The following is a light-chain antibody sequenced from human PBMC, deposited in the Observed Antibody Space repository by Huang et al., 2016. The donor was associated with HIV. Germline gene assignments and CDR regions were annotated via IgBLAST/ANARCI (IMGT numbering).Light chain of an antibody. V-gene: IGKV3-15*01. CDR1: QSVNIN. CDR3: QHYNNWPYT. CDR2: GAS. J-gene: IGKJ2*01. Sequence: EIEVTQSPATLSVSPGERATLSCRTSQSVNINLAWYQQKPGQAPRRLIVGASTRATGIPARFSGSGSGTEFTLTISSLQSEDFAVYYCQHYNNWPYTFGQGAKVEI.